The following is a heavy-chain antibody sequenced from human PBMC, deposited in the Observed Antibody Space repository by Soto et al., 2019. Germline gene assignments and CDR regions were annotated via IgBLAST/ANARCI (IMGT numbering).Heavy chain of an antibody. CDR1: GYTFTSYG. D-gene: IGHD3-9*01. CDR3: ARKRYFDWLYLDY. J-gene: IGHJ4*02. V-gene: IGHV1-69*13. Sequence: SVKVSCKASGYTFTSYGISWVRQAPGQGLEWMGGIIPIFGTANYAQKFQGRVTITADESTSTAYMELSSLRSEDTAVYYCARKRYFDWLYLDYWGQGTLVTVSS. CDR2: IIPIFGTA.